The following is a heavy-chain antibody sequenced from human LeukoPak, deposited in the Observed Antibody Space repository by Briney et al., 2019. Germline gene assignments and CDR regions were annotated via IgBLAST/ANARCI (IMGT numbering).Heavy chain of an antibody. J-gene: IGHJ2*01. CDR1: GGSISSYY. CDR3: ARVPTGVVVVPAAKKAGVADYWYFDL. D-gene: IGHD2-2*01. V-gene: IGHV4-4*07. Sequence: SETLSLTCTVSGGSISSYYWSWIRQPAGKGLEWIGRIYTSGSTNYNPSLKSRVTMSVDTSKNQFSLKLSSVTAADTAVYYCARVPTGVVVVPAAKKAGVADYWYFDLWGRGTLVTVSS. CDR2: IYTSGST.